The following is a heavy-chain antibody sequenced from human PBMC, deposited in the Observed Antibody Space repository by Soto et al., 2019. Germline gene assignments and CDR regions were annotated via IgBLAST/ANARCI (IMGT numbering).Heavy chain of an antibody. D-gene: IGHD6-19*01. J-gene: IGHJ4*02. CDR2: ISAYNGNT. Sequence: QVQLVQSGAEVKKPGASVKVSCKASDYTFTSYGISWVRQAPGQGPEWMGWISAYNGNTKYAQKFQGRVTMTTDTSTSTAYMELRSLRSDDTAVYSCARDLAVALIDYWGQGTLVTVSS. V-gene: IGHV1-18*01. CDR1: DYTFTSYG. CDR3: ARDLAVALIDY.